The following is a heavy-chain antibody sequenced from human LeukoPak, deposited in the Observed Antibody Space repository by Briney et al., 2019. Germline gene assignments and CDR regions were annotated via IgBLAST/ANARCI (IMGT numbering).Heavy chain of an antibody. CDR2: IYQSGSGSS. V-gene: IGHV4-39*01. CDR3: ASTLRFLPYRRFDY. D-gene: IGHD3-3*01. CDR1: GGSIISSNYY. Sequence: PSETLSLTCSVSGGSIISSNYYWGWIRQPPGKGLEWIGSIYQSGSGSSYYNPSLKSRVTIFGDTSKNQFFLRLSSVTAADTAVYSCASTLRFLPYRRFDYWGQGTLVTVPS. J-gene: IGHJ4*02.